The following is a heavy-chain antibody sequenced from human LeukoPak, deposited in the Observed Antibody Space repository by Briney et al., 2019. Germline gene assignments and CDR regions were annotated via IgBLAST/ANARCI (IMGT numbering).Heavy chain of an antibody. J-gene: IGHJ4*02. Sequence: GGSLRLSCAASGCTFSRYDMHWVRQTTGKGLEWVSAISTAGDTYYPGSVKGRFTISRENAKNSLYLQMNSLRAGGTAVYYCARASYGDYGYYFDYWGQGTLVTVPS. D-gene: IGHD4-17*01. CDR3: ARASYGDYGYYFDY. V-gene: IGHV3-13*01. CDR1: GCTFSRYD. CDR2: ISTAGDT.